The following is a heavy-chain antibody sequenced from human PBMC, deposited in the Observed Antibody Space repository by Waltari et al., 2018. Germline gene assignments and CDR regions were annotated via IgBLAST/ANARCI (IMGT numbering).Heavy chain of an antibody. D-gene: IGHD2-21*02. V-gene: IGHV1-2*02. CDR3: ARGGWYGGDAVVDY. CDR1: GYTFTGHF. CDR2: IKTNPGVT. Sequence: QVHLVQSGAEVKKPGASVKLSCKASGYTFTGHFIHWVRQAPGHGLEWIGWIKTNPGVTDRAQKFQGRVTMTRDTSISTAYVEVSDLKCFDTAVYYCARGGWYGGDAVVDYWDQGTLVTVSS. J-gene: IGHJ4*02.